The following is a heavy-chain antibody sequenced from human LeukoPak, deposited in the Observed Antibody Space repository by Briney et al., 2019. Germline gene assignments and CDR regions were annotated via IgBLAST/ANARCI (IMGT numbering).Heavy chain of an antibody. Sequence: GGSLRLSCAASGFTFDDYAMHWVRQAPGKGLEWVGRIKSKTDGGTTDYAAPVKGRFTISRDDSKNTLYLQMNSLKTEDTAVYYCTSRYSYDTDYWGQGTLVTVPS. V-gene: IGHV3-15*07. CDR3: TSRYSYDTDY. D-gene: IGHD5-18*01. J-gene: IGHJ4*02. CDR1: GFTFDDYA. CDR2: IKSKTDGGTT.